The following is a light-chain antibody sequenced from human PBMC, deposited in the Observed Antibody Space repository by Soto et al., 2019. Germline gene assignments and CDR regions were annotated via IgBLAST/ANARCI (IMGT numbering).Light chain of an antibody. Sequence: DIVMAQTPLGLPVSPGEPSSISCRSSQILLDSDDANTYLDWYQHKPGQGPXLLIYGAFTRATGIPDRFSGSASGTDFTLTISRMEPEDSAVYYCQQHENLITFGHGTRLEIK. CDR3: QQHENLIT. V-gene: IGKV2-40*01. CDR2: GAF. CDR1: QILLDSDDANTY. J-gene: IGKJ5*01.